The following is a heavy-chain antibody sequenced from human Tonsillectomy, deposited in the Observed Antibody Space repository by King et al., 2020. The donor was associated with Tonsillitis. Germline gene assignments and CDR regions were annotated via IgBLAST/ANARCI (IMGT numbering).Heavy chain of an antibody. J-gene: IGHJ4*02. D-gene: IGHD3-10*01. CDR2: ISYDGSNK. Sequence: VQLVESGGGVVQPGRSLRLSCAASGFTFSLYGMHWVRQAPGKGLEWVAVISYDGSNKYYADSVKGRFTISRDNSKNTLYLQMNSLRAEDTAVYYCAKDLFLRLQEFGYFDYWGQGTLVTVSS. CDR3: AKDLFLRLQEFGYFDY. CDR1: GFTFSLYG. V-gene: IGHV3-30*18.